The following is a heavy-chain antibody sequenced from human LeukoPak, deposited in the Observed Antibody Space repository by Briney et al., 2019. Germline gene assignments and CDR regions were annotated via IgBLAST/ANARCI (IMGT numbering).Heavy chain of an antibody. V-gene: IGHV1-18*01. Sequence: ASVKVSCKASGYTFTSYGISWVRQAPGQGLEWMGWISAYNGNTNYAQKLQGTVTMTTDTSTSTAYMELRSLRSDDTAVYYCARGSGYDYMPEIDYWGQGTLVTVSS. D-gene: IGHD5-12*01. CDR3: ARGSGYDYMPEIDY. J-gene: IGHJ4*02. CDR2: ISAYNGNT. CDR1: GYTFTSYG.